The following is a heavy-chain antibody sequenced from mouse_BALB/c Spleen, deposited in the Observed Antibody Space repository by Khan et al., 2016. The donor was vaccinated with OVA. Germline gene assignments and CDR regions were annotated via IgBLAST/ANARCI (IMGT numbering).Heavy chain of an antibody. CDR2: IWSDGIT. CDR1: GFSLTSYG. J-gene: IGHJ4*01. V-gene: IGHV2-6*02. Sequence: QMQLEESGPGLVAPSQSLSITCTVSGFSLTSYGVHWVRQPPGKGLEWLVVIWSDGITTYNSTLKSRLSISKDNSKSKVFLKMNSLQTDDTAMYYCARSDFYAMDYWGQGTSVTVSS. CDR3: ARSDFYAMDY.